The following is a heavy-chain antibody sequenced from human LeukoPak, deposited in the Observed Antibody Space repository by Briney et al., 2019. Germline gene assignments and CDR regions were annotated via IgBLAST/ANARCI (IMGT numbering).Heavy chain of an antibody. V-gene: IGHV3-30-3*01. CDR2: ISYDGSNK. CDR3: AREQTQVWYSSGWSGIDY. D-gene: IGHD6-19*01. Sequence: PGGSLRLSCAASGFTFSSYAMHWVRQAPGKGLEWVAVISYDGSNKYYADSVKGRFTISRDNSKNTLYLQMNSLRAEDTAVYYCAREQTQVWYSSGWSGIDYWGQGTLVTVSS. J-gene: IGHJ4*02. CDR1: GFTFSSYA.